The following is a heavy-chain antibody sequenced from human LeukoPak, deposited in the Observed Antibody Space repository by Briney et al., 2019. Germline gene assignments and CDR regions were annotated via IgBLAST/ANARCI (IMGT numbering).Heavy chain of an antibody. J-gene: IGHJ4*02. CDR3: ARDLTPDTAMGFDY. Sequence: PSETLSLTCTVSGGSISSGSYYWSWIRPPAGKGLEWIGRLYTSGSTNYNPSLKSRVTISVDTSKNQFSLKLSSVTAADTAVYYCARDLTPDTAMGFDYWGQGTLVTVSS. D-gene: IGHD5-18*01. CDR2: LYTSGST. CDR1: GGSISSGSYY. V-gene: IGHV4-61*02.